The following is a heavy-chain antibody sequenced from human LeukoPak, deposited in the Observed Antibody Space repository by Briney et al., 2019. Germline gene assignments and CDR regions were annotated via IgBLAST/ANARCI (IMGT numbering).Heavy chain of an antibody. Sequence: ASVKVSCKASGYTFTDHYLHWVRQAPGQGFEWMGWINPNSGDTNYAQKFQGRVTMTRDTSISTAHMEMSRLRSDDTAVYCCARANFLYCSSTTCLFDYWGQGTLVTVSS. D-gene: IGHD2-2*01. V-gene: IGHV1-2*02. CDR1: GYTFTDHY. J-gene: IGHJ4*02. CDR3: ARANFLYCSSTTCLFDY. CDR2: INPNSGDT.